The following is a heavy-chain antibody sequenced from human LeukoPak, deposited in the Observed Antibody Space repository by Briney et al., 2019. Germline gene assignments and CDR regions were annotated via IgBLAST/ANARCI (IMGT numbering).Heavy chain of an antibody. CDR1: GYTFTSYG. J-gene: IGHJ3*02. CDR3: ARDQITYYYDSSGDDAFDI. V-gene: IGHV1-18*01. CDR2: ISAYNGNT. Sequence: GASVKVSCKASGYTFTSYGISWVRQAPGQGLEWMGWISAYNGNTNYAQKLQGRVTMTTDTSTSTAYMELRSLRSDDTAVYYCARDQITYYYDSSGDDAFDIWGQGTMVTVSS. D-gene: IGHD3-22*01.